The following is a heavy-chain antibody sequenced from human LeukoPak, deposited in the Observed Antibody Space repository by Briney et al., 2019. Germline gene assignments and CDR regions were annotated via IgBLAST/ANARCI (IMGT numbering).Heavy chain of an antibody. CDR3: ATAAGTS. CDR1: GGSISSYY. V-gene: IGHV4-59*01. J-gene: IGHJ5*02. CDR2: IYYSGST. D-gene: IGHD6-13*01. Sequence: ASGTLSLTCTVSGGSISSYYWSWIRQPPGKGLEWIGYIYYSGSTNYNPSLKSRVTISVDTSKNQFSLKLSSVTAADTAVYYCATAAGTSWGQGTLVTVSS.